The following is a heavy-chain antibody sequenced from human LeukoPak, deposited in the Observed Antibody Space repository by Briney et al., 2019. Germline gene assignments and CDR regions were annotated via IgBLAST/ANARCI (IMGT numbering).Heavy chain of an antibody. CDR3: AKVRYSSSWGLNAFDI. V-gene: IGHV3-33*06. J-gene: IGHJ3*02. CDR1: GFTFSSYG. Sequence: GGSLRLAWAASGFTFSSYGMHWVRQAPGKGLEWVAVIWYDGSNKYYADSVKGRFTISRDNSKNTLYLQMNSLRAEDTAVYYCAKVRYSSSWGLNAFDIWGQGTMVTVSS. D-gene: IGHD6-13*01. CDR2: IWYDGSNK.